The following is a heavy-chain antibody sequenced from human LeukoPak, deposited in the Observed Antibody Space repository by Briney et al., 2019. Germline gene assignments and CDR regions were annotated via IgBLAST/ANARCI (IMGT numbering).Heavy chain of an antibody. Sequence: SETLSLTCTVSGGSISSSSYYWGWIRQPPGKGLEWIGSIYYSGSTYYNPSLKSRVTISVDTSKNQFSLKLSSVTAADTAVYYCARRSSGWFKGDYFDYWGQGTLVTVSS. D-gene: IGHD6-19*01. J-gene: IGHJ4*02. CDR1: GGSISSSSYY. CDR2: IYYSGST. V-gene: IGHV4-39*01. CDR3: ARRSSGWFKGDYFDY.